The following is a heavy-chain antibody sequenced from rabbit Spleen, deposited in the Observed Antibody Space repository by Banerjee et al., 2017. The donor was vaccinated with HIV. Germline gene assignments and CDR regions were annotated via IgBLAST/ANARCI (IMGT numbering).Heavy chain of an antibody. Sequence: LEESGGGLVKPGGTLTLTCTVSGFSFSSNWICWVRQAPGKGLEWIACIDTNDGDTDYANWPKGRFTISKTSSTTVTLQMTSLTAADTATYICARNYVNAFDPWGPGTLVTVS. V-gene: IGHV1S45*01. J-gene: IGHJ2*01. CDR2: IDTNDGDT. CDR1: GFSFSSNW. CDR3: ARNYVNAFDP. D-gene: IGHD1-1*01.